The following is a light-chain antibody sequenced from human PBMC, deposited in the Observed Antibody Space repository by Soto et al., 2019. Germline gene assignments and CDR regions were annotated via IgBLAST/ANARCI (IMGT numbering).Light chain of an antibody. Sequence: DLQMTHSPSTLSASVVDRVTITCRASQSCRNSLAWYQQKAGKATTLLIYDASTLQSGVQSRFSGSGSGTEFSLTISSLQPEDFATYYCLCYITYPWTCGQGNTGDIK. J-gene: IGKJ1*01. CDR1: QSCRNS. V-gene: IGKV1-5*01. CDR3: LCYITYPWT. CDR2: DAS.